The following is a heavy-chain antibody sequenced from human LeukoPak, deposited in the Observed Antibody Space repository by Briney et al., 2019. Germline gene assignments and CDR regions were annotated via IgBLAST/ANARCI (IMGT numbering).Heavy chain of an antibody. V-gene: IGHV1-18*01. D-gene: IGHD2-2*02. CDR1: GYTFTSYG. Sequence: GASVKVSCKASGYTFTSYGISWVRQAPGQGLEWKGWISAYNGNTNYAQKLQGRVTMTTDTSTSTAYMELRSLRSDDTAVYYCARPQKGDTPGNWFDPWGQGTLVTVSS. J-gene: IGHJ5*02. CDR2: ISAYNGNT. CDR3: ARPQKGDTPGNWFDP.